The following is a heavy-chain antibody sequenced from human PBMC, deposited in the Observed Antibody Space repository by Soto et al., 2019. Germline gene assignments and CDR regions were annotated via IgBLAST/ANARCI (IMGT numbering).Heavy chain of an antibody. V-gene: IGHV3-21*06. CDR3: ARESEDLTSNFDY. CDR2: ISSTTNYI. J-gene: IGHJ4*02. CDR1: GFTFTRYS. Sequence: GGSLRLSCAASGFTFTRYSMNWVRQAPGKGLEWVSSISSTTNYIYYGDSMKGRFTISRDNAKNSLHLEMNSLRAEDTAVYYCARESEDLTSNFDYWGQGTLVTVSS.